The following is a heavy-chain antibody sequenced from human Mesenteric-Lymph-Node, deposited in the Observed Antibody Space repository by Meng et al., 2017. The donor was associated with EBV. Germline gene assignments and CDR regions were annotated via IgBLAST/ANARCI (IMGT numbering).Heavy chain of an antibody. CDR2: IYCSGNT. D-gene: IGHD3-10*01. Sequence: QVLLQESGPGLVKPSETPSLPCTVSGDSMSSSRYSWSWIRQPPGKGLEWIGYIYCSGNTYYNPSLKIRVTISVDTSKNQFSLKLRSETVADTAVDYCVWAVAPDGSVDYWGQGTLVTVSS. J-gene: IGHJ4*02. CDR1: GDSMSSSRYS. CDR3: VWAVAPDGSVDY. V-gene: IGHV4-30-4*02.